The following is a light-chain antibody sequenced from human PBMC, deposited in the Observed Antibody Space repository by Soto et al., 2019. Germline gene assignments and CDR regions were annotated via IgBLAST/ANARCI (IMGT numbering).Light chain of an antibody. CDR1: QSISSY. CDR2: GAS. J-gene: IGKJ1*01. Sequence: IQMTQYPSSLSASFGDRITITSPASQSISSYLNWYQRKPGKAPKLLIYGASTLQSGVPSRFSGSGSGTDFTLTISSLQPEDYATYFCQQKYRVPRTFGQGTKVDI. V-gene: IGKV1-39*01. CDR3: QQKYRVPRT.